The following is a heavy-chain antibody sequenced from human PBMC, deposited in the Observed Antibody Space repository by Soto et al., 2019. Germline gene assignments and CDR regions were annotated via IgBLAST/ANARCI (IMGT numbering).Heavy chain of an antibody. D-gene: IGHD3-9*01. J-gene: IGHJ4*02. CDR1: GFTFSSYA. CDR3: AKDEFGGYFDWLLPDY. V-gene: IGHV3-23*01. Sequence: EVQLLESGGGLLQPGGSLRLSCAASGFTFSSYAMSWVRQAPGKGLEWVSAISGSGGSTYYADSVKGRFTISRDNSKNTLYLQMNSLRAEDTAVYYCAKDEFGGYFDWLLPDYWGQGTLVTVSS. CDR2: ISGSGGST.